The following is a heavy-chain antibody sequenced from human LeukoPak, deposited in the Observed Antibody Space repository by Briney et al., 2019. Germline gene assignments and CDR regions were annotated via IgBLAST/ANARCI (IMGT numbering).Heavy chain of an antibody. CDR1: GGSFSGYY. Sequence: SETLSLTCAVYGGSFSGYYWSWIRQPPGKGPEWIGEINHSGSTNYNPSLKSRVTISVDTSKNQFSLKLSSVTAADTAVYYCARVLSAMVPYYYYMDVWGKGTTVTVSS. CDR3: ARVLSAMVPYYYYMDV. D-gene: IGHD5-18*01. J-gene: IGHJ6*03. CDR2: INHSGST. V-gene: IGHV4-34*01.